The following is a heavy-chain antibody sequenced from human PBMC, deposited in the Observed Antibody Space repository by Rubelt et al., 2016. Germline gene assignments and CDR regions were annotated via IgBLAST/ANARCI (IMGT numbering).Heavy chain of an antibody. V-gene: IGHV2-5*02. J-gene: IGHJ6*02. CDR3: ERTFYYYYYGMDV. Sequence: QITLKESGPTLVKPTQTLTLTCTFSGFSLSTSGVGVGWIRQPPGKALEWLALIYWDDDKRYSPSLKSRVTIPKETSENQVVLTITNIDPVDTATYYCERTFYYYYYGMDVWGQGTTVTVSS. CDR1: GFSLSTSGVG. CDR2: IYWDDDK.